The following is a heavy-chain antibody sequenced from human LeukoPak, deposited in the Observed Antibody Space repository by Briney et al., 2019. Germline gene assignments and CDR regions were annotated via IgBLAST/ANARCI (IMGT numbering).Heavy chain of an antibody. CDR3: ARGGFHYDILTSRRTNPPEQ. Sequence: ASVKVSCKASGYTFTSYDINWVRQATGQGLEWMGWMNPNSGNTGYAQKFQGRVTMTRNTSISTAYMELSSLGSEDTAVYYCARGGFHYDILTSRRTNPPEQWGQGTPVTGSS. CDR1: GYTFTSYD. CDR2: MNPNSGNT. J-gene: IGHJ4*02. D-gene: IGHD3-9*01. V-gene: IGHV1-8*01.